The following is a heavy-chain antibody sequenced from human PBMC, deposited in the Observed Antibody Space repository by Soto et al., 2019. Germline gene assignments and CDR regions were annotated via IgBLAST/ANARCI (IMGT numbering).Heavy chain of an antibody. CDR2: IWYDGSNK. J-gene: IGHJ4*02. CDR3: TRGYSYGSLYY. Sequence: GGSLRLSCAASGFTFSSYGMHWVRQAPGKGLEWVAVIWYDGSNKYYADSVKGRFTISRDNSKNTLYLQMNSLRAEDTAVYYCTRGYSYGSLYYWGQGTLVTVS. CDR1: GFTFSSYG. D-gene: IGHD5-18*01. V-gene: IGHV3-33*01.